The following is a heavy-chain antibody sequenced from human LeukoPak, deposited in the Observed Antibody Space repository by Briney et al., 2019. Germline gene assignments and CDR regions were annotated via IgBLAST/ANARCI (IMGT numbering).Heavy chain of an antibody. D-gene: IGHD4-17*01. V-gene: IGHV3-48*03. CDR2: ISSSGTTI. J-gene: IGHJ4*02. CDR3: ARTVTTARHIDY. Sequence: GGSLRLSCAVSGFTFSSYEMNWVRQAPGKGLEWVSYISSSGTTIYYADSMKGRFTISRDNAKNSLYLQMNSLRAEDTAVYYCARTVTTARHIDYWGQGTLVTVSS. CDR1: GFTFSSYE.